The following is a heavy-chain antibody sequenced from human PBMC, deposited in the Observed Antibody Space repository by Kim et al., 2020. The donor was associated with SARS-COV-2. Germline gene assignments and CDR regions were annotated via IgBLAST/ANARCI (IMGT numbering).Heavy chain of an antibody. CDR1: GGSISSSSYY. CDR2: IYYSGST. J-gene: IGHJ4*02. D-gene: IGHD3-9*01. Sequence: SETLSLTCTVSGGSISSSSYYWGWIRQPPGKGLEWIGSIYYSGSTYYNPSLKSRVTISVDTSKNQFSLKLSSVTAADTAVYYCARKGGDILTGYYGWWGYWGQGTLVTVSS. CDR3: ARKGGDILTGYYGWWGY. V-gene: IGHV4-39*01.